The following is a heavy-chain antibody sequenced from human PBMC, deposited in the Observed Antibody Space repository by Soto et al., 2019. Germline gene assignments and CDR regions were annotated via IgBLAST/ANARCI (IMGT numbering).Heavy chain of an antibody. CDR3: ATGYCSSTSCHYYYYGMDV. CDR1: GYSFTSYW. J-gene: IGHJ6*02. D-gene: IGHD2-2*01. CDR2: IDPSDSYT. Sequence: GESLKISCKGSGYSFTSYWISWVRQMPGKGLEWMGRIDPSDSYTNYSPSFQGHVTISADKSISTAYLQWSSLKASDTAMYYCATGYCSSTSCHYYYYGMDVWGQGTTVTVSS. V-gene: IGHV5-10-1*01.